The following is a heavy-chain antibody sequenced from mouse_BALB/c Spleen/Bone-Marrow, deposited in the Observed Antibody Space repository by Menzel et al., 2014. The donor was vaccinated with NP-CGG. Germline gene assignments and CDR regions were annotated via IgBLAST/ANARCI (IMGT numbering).Heavy chain of an antibody. CDR3: SRGRQDALDY. D-gene: IGHD3-2*01. CDR2: INPSNGGT. CDR1: GYTFTSYY. J-gene: IGHJ4*01. Sequence: QVQLMHSGAELVKPGASVKLSCKASGYTFTSYYMYWVKQRPGQGLEWFGEINPSNGGTNFNEKFKNKATLTVDKSSSTAYMQLSSQTSEDSAGYYYSRGRQDALDYWGQGTSVTVSS. V-gene: IGHV1S81*02.